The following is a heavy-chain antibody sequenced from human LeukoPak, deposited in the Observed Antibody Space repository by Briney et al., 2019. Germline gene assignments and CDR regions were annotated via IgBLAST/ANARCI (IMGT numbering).Heavy chain of an antibody. Sequence: SGTLSLTCAVSGVSISSNLWWTWVRQPPGKGLEWIAEIHHSGSINYNPSLKSRVTISVDTSKNQFSLKLSSVTAADTAVYYCARRSLRITMVRATINWFDPWGQGTLVTVSS. J-gene: IGHJ5*02. CDR3: ARRSLRITMVRATINWFDP. CDR2: IHHSGSI. D-gene: IGHD3-10*01. CDR1: GVSISSNLW. V-gene: IGHV4-4*02.